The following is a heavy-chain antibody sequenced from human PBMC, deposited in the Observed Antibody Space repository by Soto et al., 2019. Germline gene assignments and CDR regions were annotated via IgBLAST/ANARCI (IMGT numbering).Heavy chain of an antibody. Sequence: GESLKISCEASGYRFTSRRIMWVRQLPGKGLEWVGKIDPTDSEARYSPSFQGHVRFSVDTSNNTAFLQWNGLKASDTAIYYCATSTLFGVVDTFNVCGQGTMVTVSS. CDR1: GYRFTSRR. CDR3: ATSTLFGVVDTFNV. J-gene: IGHJ3*01. D-gene: IGHD3-3*01. V-gene: IGHV5-10-1*01. CDR2: IDPTDSEA.